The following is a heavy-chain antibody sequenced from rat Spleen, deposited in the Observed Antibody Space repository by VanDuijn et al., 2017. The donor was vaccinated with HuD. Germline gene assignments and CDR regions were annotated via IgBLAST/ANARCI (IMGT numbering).Heavy chain of an antibody. Sequence: EVQLVESGGGLVQPGRSLKLSCAASGFTYSNYVMAWVRQAPTKGLEWVTSIITGGVNTYYRDSVKGRFTISRDNAKSTLYLQMDSLRSEDTATYYCARHEMGSSGYFDYWGQGVMVTVSS. CDR1: GFTYSNYV. CDR2: IITGGVNT. V-gene: IGHV5-25*01. CDR3: ARHEMGSSGYFDY. D-gene: IGHD4-3*01. J-gene: IGHJ2*01.